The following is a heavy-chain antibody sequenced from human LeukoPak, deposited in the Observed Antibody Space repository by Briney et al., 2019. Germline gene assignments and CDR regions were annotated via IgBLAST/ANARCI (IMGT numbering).Heavy chain of an antibody. CDR3: ARAGFALAPHRGTPFDY. CDR1: GASISRPYW. Sequence: PSETLSLTCGVSGASISRPYWWSWVRQPPGKGLEWIAEISHSGTTHYNPSLKSRVIISVDKSKNQVFLKLNSVTAADTAVYYCARAGFALAPHRGTPFDYWGQGTLVTVSS. J-gene: IGHJ4*02. CDR2: ISHSGTT. V-gene: IGHV4-4*02. D-gene: IGHD6-6*01.